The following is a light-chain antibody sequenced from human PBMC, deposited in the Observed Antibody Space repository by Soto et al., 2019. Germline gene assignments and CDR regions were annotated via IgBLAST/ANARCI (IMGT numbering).Light chain of an antibody. Sequence: EIVLTQSPGTLSLSPGERATLSCRASQSVNSNYLAWYQQKPGQSPRLLMYGASSRATGIPDRFSGSGFGTDFTLTISRLEAEDFAVYYCQQYYNSPRTFGQGTQVEIK. CDR1: QSVNSNY. J-gene: IGKJ1*01. CDR3: QQYYNSPRT. CDR2: GAS. V-gene: IGKV3-20*01.